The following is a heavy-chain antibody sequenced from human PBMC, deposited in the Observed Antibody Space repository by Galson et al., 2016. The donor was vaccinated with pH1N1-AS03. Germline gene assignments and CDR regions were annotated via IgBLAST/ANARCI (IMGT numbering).Heavy chain of an antibody. CDR2: INPDSGAT. CDR1: GYIFTDYY. Sequence: SVKVSCKAPGYIFTDYYLHWVRQAPGQGLEWMGRINPDSGATSYAQKFEGRVTMTRDRYTNTAYMTMSRMRPDDPAVYFCARDYCSDGSCYWRGARGGMDVWGQGTTVTVSS. CDR3: ARDYCSDGSCYWRGARGGMDV. V-gene: IGHV1-2*06. D-gene: IGHD2-15*01. J-gene: IGHJ6*02.